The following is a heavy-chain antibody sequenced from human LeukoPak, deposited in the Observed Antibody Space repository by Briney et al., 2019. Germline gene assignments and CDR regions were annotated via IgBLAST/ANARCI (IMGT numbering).Heavy chain of an antibody. D-gene: IGHD6-6*01. CDR1: GFTFSSYA. CDR3: AKGTEYSSSSVYFDY. V-gene: IGHV3-23*01. Sequence: GGSLRLSCAASGFTFSSYAMSWVRRAPGKGLEWVSAISGSGGSTYYADSVKGRFTISRDNSKNTLYLQMNSLRAEDTAVYYCAKGTEYSSSSVYFDYWGQGTLVTVSS. CDR2: ISGSGGST. J-gene: IGHJ4*02.